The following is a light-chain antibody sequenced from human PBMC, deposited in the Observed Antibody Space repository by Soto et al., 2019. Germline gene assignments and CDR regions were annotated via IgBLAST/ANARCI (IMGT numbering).Light chain of an antibody. CDR1: QSISGRH. V-gene: IGKV3-20*01. CDR2: GAS. CDR3: QQYGSSPLT. J-gene: IGKJ4*01. Sequence: EIVLTQSPGTLSLSPGERATLSCRASQSISGRHLAWYQQKPGQAPRLLMYGASSRASDIPDRFSGSGSGPDFTLTISSLEPEDFAVYHCQQYGSSPLTFGGGTKVDIK.